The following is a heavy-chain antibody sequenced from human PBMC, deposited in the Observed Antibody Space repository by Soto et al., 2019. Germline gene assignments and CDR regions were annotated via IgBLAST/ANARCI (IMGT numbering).Heavy chain of an antibody. CDR3: ARDKRSSGWYEDY. CDR2: ISSSSSYI. V-gene: IGHV3-21*01. CDR1: GFTFSSYS. Sequence: EVQLVESGGGLVKPGGSLRLSCAASGFTFSSYSMNWVRQAPGKGLEWVSSISSSSSYIYYADSVKGRFTIPRDNAKNSLYLQMNSLRAEDTAVYYCARDKRSSGWYEDYWGQGTLVTVSS. J-gene: IGHJ4*02. D-gene: IGHD6-19*01.